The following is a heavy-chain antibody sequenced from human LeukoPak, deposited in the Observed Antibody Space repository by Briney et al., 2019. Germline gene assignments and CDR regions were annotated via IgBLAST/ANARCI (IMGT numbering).Heavy chain of an antibody. CDR3: ARDGTYYDTSGYPKGDYFDY. CDR1: GGTFSSYA. CDR2: IIPIFGTA. V-gene: IGHV1-69*01. Sequence: GASVKVSCKASGGTFSSYAISWVRQAPGQGLEWMGGIIPIFGTANYAQKFQGRVTITADESTSTAYMELSSLRSEDTAVYYCARDGTYYDTSGYPKGDYFDYWGQGTLVTVSS. D-gene: IGHD3-22*01. J-gene: IGHJ4*02.